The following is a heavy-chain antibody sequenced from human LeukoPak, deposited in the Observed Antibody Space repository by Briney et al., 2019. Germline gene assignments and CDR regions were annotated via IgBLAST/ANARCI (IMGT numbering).Heavy chain of an antibody. D-gene: IGHD3-10*01. CDR1: GVSINDILYY. CDR2: IYESGYT. J-gene: IGHJ2*01. Sequence: SETLSLTCTVSGVSINDILYYWNWIRQPPGKGLEWIGYIYESGYTYYNPSLKSRLSMSVDTSKNQFSLKVNSVTAADTAVYYCARRVVDGSGDDWYFDLWGRGTLVTVSS. CDR3: ARRVVDGSGDDWYFDL. V-gene: IGHV4-31*03.